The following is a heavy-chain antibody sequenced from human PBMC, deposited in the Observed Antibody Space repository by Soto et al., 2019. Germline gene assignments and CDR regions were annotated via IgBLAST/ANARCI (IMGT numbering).Heavy chain of an antibody. Sequence: QVQLVQSGAEVKKPGASVKVSCKASGYTFTSYDINWVRQASGRGLEWMGWMNPNSGNTGYAQNFQGRVTMTRSPSITTAYMELSSLRSDDTAVYYCAREAAAGTFDYWGQGTLVTVSS. J-gene: IGHJ4*02. V-gene: IGHV1-8*01. CDR3: AREAAAGTFDY. D-gene: IGHD6-13*01. CDR2: MNPNSGNT. CDR1: GYTFTSYD.